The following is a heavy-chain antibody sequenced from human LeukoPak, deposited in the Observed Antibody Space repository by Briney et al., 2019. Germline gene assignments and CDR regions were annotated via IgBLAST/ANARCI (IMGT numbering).Heavy chain of an antibody. CDR3: ARHKVGALFGELFS. V-gene: IGHV4-31*03. CDR1: GGSISSGGYY. Sequence: SETLSLTCTVSGGSISSGGYYWSWIRQHPGKGLEWIGYIYYSGSTYYSPSLKSRVTISVDTSKNQFSLKLSSVTAADTAVYYCARHKVGALFGELFSWGQGTLVTVSS. CDR2: IYYSGST. J-gene: IGHJ5*02. D-gene: IGHD3-10*02.